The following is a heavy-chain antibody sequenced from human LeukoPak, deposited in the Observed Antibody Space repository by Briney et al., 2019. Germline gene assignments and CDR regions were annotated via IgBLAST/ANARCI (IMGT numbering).Heavy chain of an antibody. CDR1: GGSISSYY. CDR3: AREHITMVRDSWFDP. CDR2: IYYSGST. V-gene: IGHV4-59*01. Sequence: SETLSLTCTVSGGSISSYYWSWIRQPPGKGLEWIGYIYYSGSTNYNPSLKSRVTISVDTSKNQLSLRLSSVTAADTAVYYCAREHITMVRDSWFDPWGQGTLVSVSS. J-gene: IGHJ5*02. D-gene: IGHD3-10*01.